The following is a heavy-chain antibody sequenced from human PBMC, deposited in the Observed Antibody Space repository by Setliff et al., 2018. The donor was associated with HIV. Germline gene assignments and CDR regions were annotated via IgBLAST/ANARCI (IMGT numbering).Heavy chain of an antibody. CDR1: GGTFSSYA. J-gene: IGHJ6*03. D-gene: IGHD3-10*01. CDR2: IIPIFGTA. CDR3: AREGVSLWFGELPGSYYMDV. Sequence: SVKVSCKASGGTFSSYAISWVRQAPGQGLKRMGGIIPIFGTANYAQKFQGRVTITADESTSTAYMELSSLRSEDTAVYYCAREGVSLWFGELPGSYYMDVWGKGTTVTVSS. V-gene: IGHV1-69*13.